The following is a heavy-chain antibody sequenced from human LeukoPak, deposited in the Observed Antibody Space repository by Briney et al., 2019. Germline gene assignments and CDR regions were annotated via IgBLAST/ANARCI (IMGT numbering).Heavy chain of an antibody. D-gene: IGHD6-19*01. Sequence: GASVKVSCKASGYTFTNYAMHWVRQAPGQGLEWMGWISAYNGNTNYAQKLQGRVTMTTDTSTSTAYMELRSLRSDDTAVYYCARVSGSGWSPIDYWGQGTLVTVSS. CDR2: ISAYNGNT. J-gene: IGHJ4*02. V-gene: IGHV1-18*01. CDR3: ARVSGSGWSPIDY. CDR1: GYTFTNYA.